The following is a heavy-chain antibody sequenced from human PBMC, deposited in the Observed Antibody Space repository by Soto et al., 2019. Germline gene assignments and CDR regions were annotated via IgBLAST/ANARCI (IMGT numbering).Heavy chain of an antibody. D-gene: IGHD2-2*01. CDR3: ARGARDTVVVPADMPWLYFQH. J-gene: IGHJ1*01. CDR2: SSSSSSTI. Sequence: GGSLKLSSGSSGCPFGGFGMSLVRQAPGKGLEWVSYSSSSSSTIYYADSVKGRFTISRDNAKNSLYLQMNSLRAEDTAVYYCARGARDTVVVPADMPWLYFQHWGQGTLVTVS. CDR1: GCPFGGFG. V-gene: IGHV3-48*01.